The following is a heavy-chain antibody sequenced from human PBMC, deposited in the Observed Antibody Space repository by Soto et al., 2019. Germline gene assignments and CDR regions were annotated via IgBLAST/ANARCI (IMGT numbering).Heavy chain of an antibody. CDR1: GGSISSSSYY. Sequence: SETLSRTCTVSGGSISSSSYYWGWIRQPPGKGLEWIGRIYYSGSTYYNPSLKSRVPISVDTSKNQFSLKLSSVAAADTAVYYCAQKVGDYGDYWYFDLWGRGTLVTVAS. CDR3: AQKVGDYGDYWYFDL. V-gene: IGHV4-39*01. CDR2: IYYSGST. D-gene: IGHD4-17*01. J-gene: IGHJ2*01.